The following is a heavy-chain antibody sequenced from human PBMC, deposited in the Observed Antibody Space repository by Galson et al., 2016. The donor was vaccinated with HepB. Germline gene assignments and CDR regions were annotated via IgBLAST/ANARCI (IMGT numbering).Heavy chain of an antibody. CDR2: INENGST. D-gene: IGHD3-16*01. CDR3: AKSGGPWYGEYFQI. J-gene: IGHJ1*01. V-gene: IGHV4-34*01. CDR1: GGSFRDYY. Sequence: SETLSLTCGVYGGSFRDYYWSWIRQAPGKGLEWIGEINENGSTKYNPSLRSRVTISVDTSKNQFSLKVTSVTAADTAIYYCAKSGGPWYGEYFQIWGQGTLVTVSS.